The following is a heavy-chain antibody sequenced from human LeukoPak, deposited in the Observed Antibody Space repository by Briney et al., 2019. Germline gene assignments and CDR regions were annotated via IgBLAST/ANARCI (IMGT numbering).Heavy chain of an antibody. CDR2: SSAYNGNT. CDR3: AKNLVDIVATIMGSYYYYYMDV. J-gene: IGHJ6*03. D-gene: IGHD5-12*01. Sequence: ASVKVSCKASGYTFTSYGISWVRQAPGQGLEWLGWSSAYNGNTNYAQKLQGRVTMTTDTSTSTAYMELRSLRSDDTAVYYCAKNLVDIVATIMGSYYYYYMDVWGKGTTVTISS. V-gene: IGHV1-18*01. CDR1: GYTFTSYG.